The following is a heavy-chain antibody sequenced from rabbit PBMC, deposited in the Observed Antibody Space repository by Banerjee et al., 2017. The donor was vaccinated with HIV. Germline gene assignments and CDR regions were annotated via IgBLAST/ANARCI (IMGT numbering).Heavy chain of an antibody. V-gene: IGHV1S40*01. CDR2: IYVGDGNT. CDR3: AGGGAGYGSLAL. Sequence: QSLEESGGDLVKPGASLTLTCTASGFSFSSGYDMCWVRQAPGKGLEWIACIYVGDGNTFYASWAKGRFTISKPSSTTVTLQMTSLTAADTATYFCAGGGAGYGSLALWGQGTLVTVS. CDR1: GFSFSSGYD. D-gene: IGHD6-1*01. J-gene: IGHJ3*01.